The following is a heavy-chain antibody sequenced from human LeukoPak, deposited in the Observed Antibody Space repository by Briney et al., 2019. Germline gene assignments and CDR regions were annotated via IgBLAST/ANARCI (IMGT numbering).Heavy chain of an antibody. CDR2: ARNKAQSYTT. J-gene: IGHJ4*02. Sequence: GGSLRLSCAASGFTFSDHYMDWVRQAPGKGLEWIGRARNKAQSYTTEYAASVKGRFTISRDESKNSFYLQMNSLKIEDTAVYYCVRVGSAYFLGYWGLGTLVTVSS. V-gene: IGHV3-72*01. CDR3: VRVGSAYFLGY. CDR1: GFTFSDHY. D-gene: IGHD4/OR15-4a*01.